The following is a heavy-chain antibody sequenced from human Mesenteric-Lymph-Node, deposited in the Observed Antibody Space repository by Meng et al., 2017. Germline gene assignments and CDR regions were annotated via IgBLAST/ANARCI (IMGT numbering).Heavy chain of an antibody. CDR3: ARETIGYCSSTSCLDAFDI. CDR1: GYTFTDFF. V-gene: IGHV1-2*06. J-gene: IGHJ3*02. CDR2: INPNRAGT. D-gene: IGHD2-2*01. Sequence: ASVKVSCKASGYTFTDFFIHWVRQAPGQGLEWMGRINPNRAGTNYAQKFQDRVTMTTDTSTSTAYMELRSLRSDDTAVYYCARETIGYCSSTSCLDAFDIWGQGTMVTVSS.